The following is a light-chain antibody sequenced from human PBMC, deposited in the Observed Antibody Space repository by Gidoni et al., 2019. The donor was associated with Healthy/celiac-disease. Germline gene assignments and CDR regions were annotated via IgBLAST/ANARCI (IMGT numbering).Light chain of an antibody. Sequence: DIQMTQSPSTLSASVGDSVTITCRPSQSISSWLAWYQQKPGKAPKLLIYKASSLESGVPSRFSGSGSGTEFTLTISSLQPDDFATYYCQQYNSYSLTFGPGTKVDIK. J-gene: IGKJ3*01. CDR2: KAS. CDR1: QSISSW. CDR3: QQYNSYSLT. V-gene: IGKV1-5*03.